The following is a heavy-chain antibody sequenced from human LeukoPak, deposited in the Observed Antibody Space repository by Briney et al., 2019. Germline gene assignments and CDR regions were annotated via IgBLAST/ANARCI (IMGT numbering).Heavy chain of an antibody. Sequence: PGGSLRLSCAASGFTFSNAWMTWVRQAPGKGLEWVGRIKSKTDGGATDYAAPVKGRFTISRDDSKNTPYLQMNSLKTEDTAVYYCSTTMVRGPIDCWGQGTLVTVSS. CDR2: IKSKTDGGAT. J-gene: IGHJ4*02. CDR1: GFTFSNAW. V-gene: IGHV3-15*01. CDR3: STTMVRGPIDC. D-gene: IGHD3-10*01.